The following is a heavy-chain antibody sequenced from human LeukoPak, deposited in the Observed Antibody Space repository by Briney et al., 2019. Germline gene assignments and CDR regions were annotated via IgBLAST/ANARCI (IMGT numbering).Heavy chain of an antibody. Sequence: GGSLRLSCAASGFTFSNAWMSWVRQAPGKGLEWVGRIKSKTDGGTTGYAAPVKGRFTISRDDSNNTVYLQMNSLKTEDTAVYCCATEISAWYYFDYWGQGTLVTVSS. D-gene: IGHD6-19*01. CDR2: IKSKTDGGTT. J-gene: IGHJ4*02. V-gene: IGHV3-15*01. CDR1: GFTFSNAW. CDR3: ATEISAWYYFDY.